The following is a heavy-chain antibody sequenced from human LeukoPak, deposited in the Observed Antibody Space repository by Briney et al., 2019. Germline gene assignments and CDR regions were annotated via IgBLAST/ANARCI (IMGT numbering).Heavy chain of an antibody. Sequence: GGSLRPSXAASGFTFSSYGMHWVRQAPGKGLEWVAVIRYDGSNKYYADSVKGRFTISRDNSKNTLYLQMNSLRAEDTAVYYCAKDGSPYYYDSSGYYPDYWGQGTLVTVSS. CDR3: AKDGSPYYYDSSGYYPDY. CDR1: GFTFSSYG. D-gene: IGHD3-22*01. CDR2: IRYDGSNK. J-gene: IGHJ4*02. V-gene: IGHV3-33*06.